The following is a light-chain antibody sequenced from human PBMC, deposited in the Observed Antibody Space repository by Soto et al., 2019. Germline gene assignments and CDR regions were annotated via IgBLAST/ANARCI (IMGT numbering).Light chain of an antibody. J-gene: IGLJ2*01. Sequence: QSALTQPASVSGSPGQSITIFCTGTSSDVGGYNYVSWYQQHPDKAPKLLIYDVTNRPSGISSRFSGSKSGNTASLTISGLQAEDESDYFCSSYTTTNTMVFGGGTKVTVL. V-gene: IGLV2-14*01. CDR3: SSYTTTNTMV. CDR1: SSDVGGYNY. CDR2: DVT.